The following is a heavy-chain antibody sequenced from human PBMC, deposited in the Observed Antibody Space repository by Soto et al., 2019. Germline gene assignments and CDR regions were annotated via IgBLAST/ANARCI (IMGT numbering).Heavy chain of an antibody. V-gene: IGHV1-69*13. D-gene: IGHD3-22*01. CDR2: IIPIFGTA. CDR3: ATAEEFGSSGSYYYGMDV. CDR1: GGTFSSYA. J-gene: IGHJ6*02. Sequence: GASVKVSCKASGGTFSSYAISWVRQAPGQGLEWMGGIIPIFGTANYAQKFQGRVTITADESTSTAYMELSSLRSEDTAVYYCATAEEFGSSGSYYYGMDVWGQGTTVTVSS.